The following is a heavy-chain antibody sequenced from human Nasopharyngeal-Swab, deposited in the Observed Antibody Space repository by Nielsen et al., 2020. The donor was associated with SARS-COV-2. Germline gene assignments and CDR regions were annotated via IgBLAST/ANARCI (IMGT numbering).Heavy chain of an antibody. V-gene: IGHV3-53*01. Sequence: GESLKISCAASGFTVSSNYMSWVRQAPGKGLEWVSVIYSGGSTYYADSVKGRFTISRGNSKNTLYLQMNSLRAEDTAVYYSARDLPTYSDWFDPWGQGTLVTVSS. J-gene: IGHJ5*02. CDR2: IYSGGST. CDR1: GFTVSSNY. CDR3: ARDLPTYSDWFDP. D-gene: IGHD2-21*01.